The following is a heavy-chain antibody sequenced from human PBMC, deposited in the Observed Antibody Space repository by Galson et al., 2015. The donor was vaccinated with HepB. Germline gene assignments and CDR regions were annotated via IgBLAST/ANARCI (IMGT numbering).Heavy chain of an antibody. CDR3: ARGGFQLLLNYLDP. V-gene: IGHV1-18*01. CDR1: GYTFSNYA. Sequence: SVKVSCKASGYTFSNYAINWVRQAPGQGLEWMGWISSYNGVTHYAQKVQGRVTMTTDTATNTAYMELRSLRSDDTAIYYCARGGFQLLLNYLDPWGQGTLVTVSS. D-gene: IGHD5-24*01. CDR2: ISSYNGVT. J-gene: IGHJ5*02.